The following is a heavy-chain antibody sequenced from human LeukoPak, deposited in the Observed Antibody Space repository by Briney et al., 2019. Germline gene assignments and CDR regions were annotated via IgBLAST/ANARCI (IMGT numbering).Heavy chain of an antibody. CDR3: ARDVGTVTPSFYFDY. CDR1: GFTFSSYA. Sequence: PGGSLRLSCAASGFTFSSYAMSWVRQAPGKGLEWVSYISSSGSTIYYADSVKGRFTISRDNAKNSLYLQMNSLRAEDTAVYYCARDVGTVTPSFYFDYWGQGTLVTVSS. J-gene: IGHJ4*02. D-gene: IGHD4-17*01. CDR2: ISSSGSTI. V-gene: IGHV3-48*04.